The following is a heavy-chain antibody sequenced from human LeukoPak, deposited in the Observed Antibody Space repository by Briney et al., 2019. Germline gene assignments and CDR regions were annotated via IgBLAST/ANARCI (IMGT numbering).Heavy chain of an antibody. J-gene: IGHJ4*02. CDR3: ARERGWHYFDY. V-gene: IGHV4-59*11. Sequence: SETLSLTCTVSGGRINNHYWTWIRQPPGKGLEWLGYIYYSGTTNYNPSLRSRVTISIDTSKNQFSLKMSSVTAADTAVYYCARERGWHYFDYWGQGTLVTVSS. D-gene: IGHD6-19*01. CDR1: GGRINNHY. CDR2: IYYSGTT.